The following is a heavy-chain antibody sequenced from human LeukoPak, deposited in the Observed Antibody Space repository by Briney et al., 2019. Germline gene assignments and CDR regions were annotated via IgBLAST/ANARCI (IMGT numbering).Heavy chain of an antibody. D-gene: IGHD1-26*01. CDR1: GYTFTSYG. CDR3: ASDLSLVGATIAFDI. Sequence: GASVKVSCKASGYTFTSYGIHWVRQAPGQGLECMGWISDYNGNTDYAQKFQGRVTMTTDTSTNTAYMELRSLRSDHTALYYCASDLSLVGATIAFDIWGQGTMVTVSS. J-gene: IGHJ3*02. CDR2: ISDYNGNT. V-gene: IGHV1-18*01.